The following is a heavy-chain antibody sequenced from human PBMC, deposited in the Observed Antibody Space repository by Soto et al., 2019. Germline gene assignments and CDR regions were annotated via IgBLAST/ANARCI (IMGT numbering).Heavy chain of an antibody. Sequence: PGGSLRLSCAASGFTFSSYAMHWVRQAPGKGLEWVAVISYDGSNKYYADSVKGRFTISRDNSKNTLYLQMNSLRAEDTAVYYCARPNGYSGYDNPFDYWGQGTLVTVSS. CDR1: GFTFSSYA. V-gene: IGHV3-30-3*01. CDR2: ISYDGSNK. D-gene: IGHD5-12*01. CDR3: ARPNGYSGYDNPFDY. J-gene: IGHJ4*02.